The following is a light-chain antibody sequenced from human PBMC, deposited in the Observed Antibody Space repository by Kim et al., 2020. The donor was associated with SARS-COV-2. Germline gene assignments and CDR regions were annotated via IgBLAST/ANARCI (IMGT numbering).Light chain of an antibody. CDR2: GAS. V-gene: IGKV1-17*01. Sequence: AAVGNGVTITCRASQDIRNDLGWYQQNPGRAPKRLIYGASSLQSGVPSRFSGSGSGTEFTLTISSVQPEDFATYFCLQHSTYPITFGQGTRLEIK. CDR3: LQHSTYPIT. CDR1: QDIRND. J-gene: IGKJ5*01.